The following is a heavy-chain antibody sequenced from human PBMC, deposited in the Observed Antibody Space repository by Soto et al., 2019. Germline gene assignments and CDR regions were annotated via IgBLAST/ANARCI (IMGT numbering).Heavy chain of an antibody. J-gene: IGHJ5*02. Sequence: QVQLVQSGAEVMKPGSSVKISCKASGGTFSHSAISWVRQAPGQGLEWMGGIIPIFGTPVNAQKFQGRVTSSADEATSAAFMGLSSLKVGGTALYFCASGGGYNLGMESWGQGTLVTVSS. CDR1: GGTFSHSA. CDR2: IIPIFGTP. D-gene: IGHD1-1*01. CDR3: ASGGGYNLGMES. V-gene: IGHV1-69*01.